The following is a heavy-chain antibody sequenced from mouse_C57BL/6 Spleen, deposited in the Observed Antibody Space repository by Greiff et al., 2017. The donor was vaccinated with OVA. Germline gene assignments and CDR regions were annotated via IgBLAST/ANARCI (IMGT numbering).Heavy chain of an antibody. D-gene: IGHD2-5*01. CDR2: IDPSDSYT. CDR3: ARRGAYSNWDY. CDR1: GYTFTSYW. J-gene: IGHJ2*01. Sequence: VQLQQPGAELVKPGASVKLSCKASGYTFTSYWMQWVKQRPGQGLEWIGEIDPSDSYTNYNQKFKGKATLTVDTSSSTAYMQLSSLTSEDSAVYFCARRGAYSNWDYWGQGTTLTVSS. V-gene: IGHV1-50*01.